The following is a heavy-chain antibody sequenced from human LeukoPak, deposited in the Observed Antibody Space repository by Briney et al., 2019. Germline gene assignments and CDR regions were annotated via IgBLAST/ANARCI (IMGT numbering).Heavy chain of an antibody. J-gene: IGHJ4*02. CDR3: ARVNGYGDYVDY. CDR1: GYTFTGYY. CDR2: INPNSGGT. V-gene: IGHV1-2*02. D-gene: IGHD4-17*01. Sequence: ASVKVSCKASGYTFTGYYIHWVRQAPGQGLEWMGWINPNSGGTNYAQKFQGRVTMTRDTSISTAYMELSRLRSDDTAVYYCARVNGYGDYVDYWGQGTLVTVSS.